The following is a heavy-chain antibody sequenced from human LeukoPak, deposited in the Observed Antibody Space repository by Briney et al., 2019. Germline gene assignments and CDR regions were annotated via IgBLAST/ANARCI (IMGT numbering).Heavy chain of an antibody. V-gene: IGHV3-11*01. D-gene: IGHD7-27*01. J-gene: IGHJ3*02. CDR2: ISSSGSTI. CDR3: ARTPGPKLGMTAFDI. Sequence: PGGSLRLSCAASGFTFSDYYMSWIRQAPGKGLEWLSNISSSGSTIYYADSVKGRFTISRDNAKNSLYLQMNSLRAEDTAVYYCARTPGPKLGMTAFDIWGQGTMVTVSS. CDR1: GFTFSDYY.